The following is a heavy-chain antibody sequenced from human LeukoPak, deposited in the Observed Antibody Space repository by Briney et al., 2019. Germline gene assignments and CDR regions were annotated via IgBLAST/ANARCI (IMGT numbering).Heavy chain of an antibody. D-gene: IGHD3-3*01. CDR2: INHSGST. V-gene: IGHV4-34*01. CDR1: GGSFSGYY. Sequence: KPSETLSLTCAVYGGSFSGYYWSWIRQPPGKGLEWIGEINHSGSTNYNPSLKSRVTISVDTSKNQFSLKLSSVTAADTAVYYCARSVGTIFGVPYYYYVDVWGKGTTVTVSS. J-gene: IGHJ6*03. CDR3: ARSVGTIFGVPYYYYVDV.